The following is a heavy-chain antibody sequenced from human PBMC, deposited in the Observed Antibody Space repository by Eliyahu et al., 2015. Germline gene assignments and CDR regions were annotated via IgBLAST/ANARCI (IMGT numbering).Heavy chain of an antibody. CDR2: ISYDGKNK. CDR1: GFTFSNYG. D-gene: IGHD6-13*01. J-gene: IGHJ4*02. Sequence: QVQLVESGGGVVQPGRSLRLSCAASGFTFSNYGMQWVRQAPGKGLEWVTVISYDGKNKYYEDPVKGRFTTSRDNSKNTLYLQMNGLRAEDTAVYYCAKETSRYRSRDLDFWGQGTLVTVSS. CDR3: AKETSRYRSRDLDF. V-gene: IGHV3-30*18.